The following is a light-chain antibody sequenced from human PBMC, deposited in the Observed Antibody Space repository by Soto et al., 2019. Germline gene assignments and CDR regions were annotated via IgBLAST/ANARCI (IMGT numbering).Light chain of an antibody. Sequence: DIQMTQYPSSLSASVGDRVTITCRASQSVNTYLHWYQQKAGQAPKPLIYAASNLQSGVPSRFSGRGSGTDFTLTVESLQPEDFATYYCQQGYSNPWTFGQGTKVDIK. J-gene: IGKJ1*01. CDR3: QQGYSNPWT. CDR2: AAS. CDR1: QSVNTY. V-gene: IGKV1-39*01.